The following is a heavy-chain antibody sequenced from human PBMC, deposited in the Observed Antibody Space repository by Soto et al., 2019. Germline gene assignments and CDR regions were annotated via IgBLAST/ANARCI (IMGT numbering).Heavy chain of an antibody. Sequence: SETLSLTCTVSGVSIGSSSAYWGWIRQPPGQGLEWIGTIYYSGSTYYNPSLSSRLISSVDTSKNQFSLKLSSVTAADTAVYYCARLLGGAVIEGYYSGMDVWGQGTTVTVSS. CDR1: GVSIGSSSAY. V-gene: IGHV4-39*01. CDR3: ARLLGGAVIEGYYSGMDV. J-gene: IGHJ6*02. CDR2: IYYSGST. D-gene: IGHD3-3*01.